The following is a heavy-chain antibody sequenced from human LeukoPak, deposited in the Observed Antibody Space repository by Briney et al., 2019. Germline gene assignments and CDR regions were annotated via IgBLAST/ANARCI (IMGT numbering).Heavy chain of an antibody. V-gene: IGHV3-23*01. CDR2: SGSASLT. CDR3: AKKRIAAAGKNDFDY. J-gene: IGHJ4*02. D-gene: IGHD6-13*01. Sequence: PGGSLRLSCAASGFTFSSYAVSWVRQAPGKGLEWVSLSGSASLTYYADSVKGRFTISRDNSKNTVYLQMNSLRVEDTAVYHCAKKRIAAAGKNDFDYWGQGTLVTVSS. CDR1: GFTFSSYA.